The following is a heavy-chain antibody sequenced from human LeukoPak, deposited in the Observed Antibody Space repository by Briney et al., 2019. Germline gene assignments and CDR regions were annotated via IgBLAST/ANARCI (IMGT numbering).Heavy chain of an antibody. CDR2: IYYSGST. CDR1: GGSISSGGYY. D-gene: IGHD5-18*01. V-gene: IGHV4-31*03. J-gene: IGHJ4*02. CDR3: ARSHRGYSYGSYY. Sequence: SETLSLTCTVSGGSISSGGYYWSWIRQHPGKGLEWIGYIYYSGSTYYNPSLESRVTISVDTSKNQFSLKLSSVTAADTAVYYCARSHRGYSYGSYYWGQGTLVTVSS.